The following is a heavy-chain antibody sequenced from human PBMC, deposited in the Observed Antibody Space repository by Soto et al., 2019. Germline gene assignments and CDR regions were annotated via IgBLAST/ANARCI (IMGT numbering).Heavy chain of an antibody. J-gene: IGHJ4*02. CDR2: ISGGASDK. Sequence: EVQLVESGGRLVQPGGSLRLSCAASGFMFSAYWMSWVRQDPGKGLEWVATISGGASDKFYVDSVKGRFTISRDDSKNTLYLQMNSLRDEDTAVYYCVREDWHRFDSWGPGPLVTVSS. CDR3: VREDWHRFDS. CDR1: GFMFSAYW. V-gene: IGHV3-7*01. D-gene: IGHD2-21*01.